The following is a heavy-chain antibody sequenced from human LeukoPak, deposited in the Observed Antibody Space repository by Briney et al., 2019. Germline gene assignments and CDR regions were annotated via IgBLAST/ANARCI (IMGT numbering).Heavy chain of an antibody. Sequence: GGSLRLSCAASGFIFSKVWMSWVRQAPGKGLEWVSAISGSGGSTYYADSGKGRLTISRDNSKNTLYLQMNSLRAEDTAVYYCAKGDSSSWTIDYWGQGTLVTVSS. D-gene: IGHD6-13*01. J-gene: IGHJ4*02. V-gene: IGHV3-23*01. CDR3: AKGDSSSWTIDY. CDR1: GFIFSKVW. CDR2: ISGSGGST.